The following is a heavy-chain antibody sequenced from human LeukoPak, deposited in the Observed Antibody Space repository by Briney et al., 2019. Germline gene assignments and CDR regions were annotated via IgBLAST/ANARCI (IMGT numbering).Heavy chain of an antibody. V-gene: IGHV3-74*01. Sequence: PGGSLRLSCSASGFTFSSYRMHWVRQAPGKGLVWVSRINSDGSSTSYADSVKGRFTISRDNAKNTLYLQMNSLRAEDTAVYYCARGAAGTIYYYGMDVWGKGTTVTVSS. CDR2: INSDGSST. J-gene: IGHJ6*04. D-gene: IGHD6-13*01. CDR1: GFTFSSYR. CDR3: ARGAAGTIYYYGMDV.